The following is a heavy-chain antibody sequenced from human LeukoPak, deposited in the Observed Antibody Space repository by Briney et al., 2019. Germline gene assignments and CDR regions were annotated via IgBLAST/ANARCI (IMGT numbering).Heavy chain of an antibody. CDR3: ARALPPRLGGMDV. Sequence: SETLSLTCAVSGGSISSGGYSWSWIRQPPGKGLEWIGYIYHSGSTYYNPSLKSRVTMSVDRSKNQFSLKLSPVTAADTAVYYCARALPPRLGGMDVWGQGTTVTVSS. J-gene: IGHJ6*02. CDR1: GGSISSGGYS. D-gene: IGHD6-19*01. CDR2: IYHSGST. V-gene: IGHV4-30-2*01.